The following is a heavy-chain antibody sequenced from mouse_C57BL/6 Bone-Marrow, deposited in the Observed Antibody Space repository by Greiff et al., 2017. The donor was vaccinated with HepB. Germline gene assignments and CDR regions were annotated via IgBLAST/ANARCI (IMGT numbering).Heavy chain of an antibody. CDR3: ARHDYDGLFDC. CDR1: EYQFPSHD. D-gene: IGHD2-4*01. CDR2: LNSDGGST. J-gene: IGHJ2*01. Sequence: EVHLVESGGGLVQPGESLKLSCESYEYQFPSHDMSWVRKTPEKRLELVAALNSDGGSTYYPDTMERRFIISSDNTKKTLYLQMSSLRSEDTALYYCARHDYDGLFDCWGQGTTLTVSS. V-gene: IGHV5-2*01.